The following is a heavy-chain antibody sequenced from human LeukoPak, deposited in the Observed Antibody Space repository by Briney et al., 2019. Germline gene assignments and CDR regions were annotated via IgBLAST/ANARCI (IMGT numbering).Heavy chain of an antibody. V-gene: IGHV1-69*05. J-gene: IGHJ6*03. CDR3: ARVRYYDSSGYQRREGVYYYYYMDV. CDR1: VGTFSSYA. CDR2: IIPIFGTA. D-gene: IGHD3-22*01. Sequence: SVKVSCKSSVGTFSSYAISWVRQAPGQGREWMGGIIPIFGTANYAQKFQGRVTITTDESASTAYMDLSSATCEDTAVYYCARVRYYDSSGYQRREGVYYYYYMDVWGKGTTVTVSS.